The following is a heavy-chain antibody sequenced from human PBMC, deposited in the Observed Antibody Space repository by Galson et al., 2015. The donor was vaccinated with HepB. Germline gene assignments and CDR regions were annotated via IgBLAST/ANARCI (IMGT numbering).Heavy chain of an antibody. CDR1: GYTFTNFG. J-gene: IGHJ5*02. CDR3: ARSTVTTNSDWFDP. CDR2: ISADNYKT. D-gene: IGHD4-11*01. Sequence: SVKVSCKASGYTFTNFGISWVRQAPGQGLEWMGWISADNYKTNYAQKVQGRVTMTTDTSTSTAYMELRSLRSDDTAVYYCARSTVTTNSDWFDPWGQGTLVTVSS. V-gene: IGHV1-18*01.